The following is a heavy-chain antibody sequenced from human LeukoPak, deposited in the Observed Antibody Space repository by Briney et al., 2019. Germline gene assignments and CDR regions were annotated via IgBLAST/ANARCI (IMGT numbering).Heavy chain of an antibody. Sequence: SETLSLTCTVSGNSISSTSYYWGWIRQSPGKGLEWIGSIYHSGSTYYNPSFESRVTISVDASKNQFSLMLTSVTAADTAVYYCATGDISGFYPFDYWGRGTLVTVSS. CDR1: GNSISSTSYY. CDR2: IYHSGST. V-gene: IGHV4-39*07. J-gene: IGHJ4*02. CDR3: ATGDISGFYPFDY. D-gene: IGHD3-22*01.